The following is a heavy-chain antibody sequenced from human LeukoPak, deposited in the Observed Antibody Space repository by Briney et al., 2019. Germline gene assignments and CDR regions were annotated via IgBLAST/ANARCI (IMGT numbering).Heavy chain of an antibody. Sequence: ASVKVSCKASGYTFTSYYMHWVRQAPGQGLEWMGIINPSGGSTSYAQKFQGRVTMTRDTSTSTVYMELTSLSSEDTAVYYCARDEGDGYKYDYWGQGTLITVSS. J-gene: IGHJ4*02. V-gene: IGHV1-46*01. D-gene: IGHD5-24*01. CDR3: ARDEGDGYKYDY. CDR2: INPSGGST. CDR1: GYTFTSYY.